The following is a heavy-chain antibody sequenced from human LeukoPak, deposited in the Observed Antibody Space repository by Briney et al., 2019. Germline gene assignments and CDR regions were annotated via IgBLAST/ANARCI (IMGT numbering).Heavy chain of an antibody. D-gene: IGHD2-21*02. CDR1: GYTFTSYG. CDR3: GRVAYCGGDCHPYYFDY. J-gene: IGHJ4*02. Sequence: ASVKVSCEASGYTFTSYGISWVRQAPGQGLEWMGWISAYNGNTYYAQKLQGRVTMTTDTSTSTAYMELRSLRSDDTAVYYCGRVAYCGGDCHPYYFDYWGQGTLVTVSS. V-gene: IGHV1-18*01. CDR2: ISAYNGNT.